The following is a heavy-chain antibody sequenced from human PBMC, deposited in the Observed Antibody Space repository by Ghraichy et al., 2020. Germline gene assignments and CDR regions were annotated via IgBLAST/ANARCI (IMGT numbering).Heavy chain of an antibody. V-gene: IGHV1-24*01. D-gene: IGHD2-2*02. CDR1: GYTLTELS. CDR2: FDPEDGET. J-gene: IGHJ6*02. CDR3: ATTSPYQLLYGGYYYYYGMDV. Sequence: VKVSCKVSGYTLTELSMHWVRQAPGKGLEWMGGFDPEDGETIYAQKFQGRVTMTEDTSTDTAYMELSSLRSEDTAVYYCATTSPYQLLYGGYYYYYGMDVWGQGTTVTVSS.